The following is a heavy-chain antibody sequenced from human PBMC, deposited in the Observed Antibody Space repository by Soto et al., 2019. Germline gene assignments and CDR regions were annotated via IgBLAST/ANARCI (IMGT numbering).Heavy chain of an antibody. CDR3: AKENIVPVV. CDR1: GFTFSSYG. Sequence: HPGGSLRLSCAASGFTFSSYGMHWVRQAPGKGLEWVAVISYDGSNKYYADSVKGRFTISRDNSKNTLYLQMNSMRAEDTAVYYCAKENIVPVVWGQGTTVTVSS. D-gene: IGHD2-8*01. J-gene: IGHJ6*02. V-gene: IGHV3-30*18. CDR2: ISYDGSNK.